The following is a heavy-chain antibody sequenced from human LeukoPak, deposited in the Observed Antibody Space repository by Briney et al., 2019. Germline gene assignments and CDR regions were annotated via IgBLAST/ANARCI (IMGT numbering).Heavy chain of an antibody. Sequence: ASVKVSCKASGYTFTSYGISWVRQAPGQGLEWMGWISAYNGNTNYAQKLQGRVTMTTDTSTSTAYMELRSLRSDDTAVYYCGRGEVVVVTENNWFDPWGKGPLFPVS. CDR1: GYTFTSYG. D-gene: IGHD2-21*02. J-gene: IGHJ5*02. V-gene: IGHV1-18*01. CDR3: GRGEVVVVTENNWFDP. CDR2: ISAYNGNT.